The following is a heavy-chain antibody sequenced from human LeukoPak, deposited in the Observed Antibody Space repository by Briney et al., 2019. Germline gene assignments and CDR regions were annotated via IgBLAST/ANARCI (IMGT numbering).Heavy chain of an antibody. CDR1: GFTFSSHS. J-gene: IGHJ4*02. Sequence: GGSLRLSCAASGFTFSSHSMNWVRQAPGKGLEWVSYISSSSSTIYYADSVKGRFTISRDNAKNSLYLQMNSLRAEDTAVYYCARNPYYDFWSGYYTGGDYWGQGTLVTVSS. V-gene: IGHV3-48*01. D-gene: IGHD3-3*01. CDR2: ISSSSSTI. CDR3: ARNPYYDFWSGYYTGGDY.